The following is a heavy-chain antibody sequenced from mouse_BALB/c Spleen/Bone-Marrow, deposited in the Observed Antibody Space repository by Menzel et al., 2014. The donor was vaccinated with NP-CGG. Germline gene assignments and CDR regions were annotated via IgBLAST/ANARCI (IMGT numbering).Heavy chain of an antibody. CDR3: TREDTNWDFDY. V-gene: IGHV5-6-4*01. Sequence: EVQVVESGGGLVKPGGSLKLSCAASGFTFSSYTMSWVRQTPEKRLEWVATISSGGSYTYYPDSVKGRFTISRDNAKNTLYLQMSSLKSEDTAMYYCTREDTNWDFDYWGQVITLTVSS. D-gene: IGHD4-1*01. CDR2: ISSGGSYT. J-gene: IGHJ2*01. CDR1: GFTFSSYT.